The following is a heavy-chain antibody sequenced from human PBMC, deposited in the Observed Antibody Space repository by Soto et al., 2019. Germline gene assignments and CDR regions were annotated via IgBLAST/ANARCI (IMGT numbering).Heavy chain of an antibody. J-gene: IGHJ4*02. CDR2: ISSSSSYI. D-gene: IGHD3-22*01. V-gene: IGHV3-21*01. CDR1: GFTFSSYS. Sequence: PGGSLRLSCAASGFTFSSYSMNWVRQAPGKGLEWVSSISSSSSYIYYADSVKGRFTISRDNAKNSLYLQMNSLRAEDTAVYYCARDLDYYDSSCYYWGQGTLVTVS. CDR3: ARDLDYYDSSCYY.